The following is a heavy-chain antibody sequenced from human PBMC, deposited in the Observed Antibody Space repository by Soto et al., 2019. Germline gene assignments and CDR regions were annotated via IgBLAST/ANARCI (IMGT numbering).Heavy chain of an antibody. CDR1: GFTFISYA. J-gene: IGHJ4*02. CDR2: ISGSGGST. D-gene: IGHD2-21*02. V-gene: IGHV3-23*01. CDR3: AKWPPPRAYCGGDCFFDS. Sequence: EVQLLESGGGLVQPGGSLRLSCAASGFTFISYAMSWVRQAPGKGLEWVSGISGSGGSTHYADSVKGRFTISRDNPKNPLYLQRDSLRAEDPALYYCAKWPPPRAYCGGDCFFDSWGQGTLVTVSS.